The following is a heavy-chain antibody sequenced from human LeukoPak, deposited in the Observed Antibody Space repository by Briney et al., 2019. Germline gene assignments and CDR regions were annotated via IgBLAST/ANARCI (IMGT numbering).Heavy chain of an antibody. CDR1: GFTFSSYE. CDR3: AKDLTGAYYGSGRAYFDY. J-gene: IGHJ4*02. CDR2: ISSSGSTI. D-gene: IGHD3-10*01. V-gene: IGHV3-48*03. Sequence: GGSLRLSCAASGFTFSSYEMNWVRQAPGKGLEWVSYISSSGSTIYYADSVKGRFTISRDNAKNSLYLQMNSLRAEDTAVYYCAKDLTGAYYGSGRAYFDYWGQGTLVTVSS.